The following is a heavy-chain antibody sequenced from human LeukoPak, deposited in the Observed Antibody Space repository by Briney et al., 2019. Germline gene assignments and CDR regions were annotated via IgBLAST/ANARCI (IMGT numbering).Heavy chain of an antibody. CDR2: ISYDGSNK. V-gene: IGHV3-30*04. CDR3: ARAQRGGMTTVTIIDY. CDR1: GFTFGSYA. J-gene: IGHJ4*02. D-gene: IGHD4-17*01. Sequence: GGSLRLSCAASGFTFGSYAMHWVRQAPGKGLEWVAVISYDGSNKYYADSVKGRFTISRDNSKNTLYLQMNSLRAEDTAVYYCARAQRGGMTTVTIIDYWGQGTLVTVSS.